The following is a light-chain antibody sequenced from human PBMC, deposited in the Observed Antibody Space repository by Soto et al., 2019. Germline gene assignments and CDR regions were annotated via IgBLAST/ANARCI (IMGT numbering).Light chain of an antibody. CDR1: ESIGDY. CDR2: AAS. J-gene: IGKJ5*01. CDR3: QQRSNWPPGIT. Sequence: EIVLTQSPGALSLSPGDRATLSCWASESIGDYLAWYQQRPGQAPRLLIYAASRRASGTPHRFSGSGSERAFTLAISGLEPADFGVYYCQQRSNWPPGITFGQGTRLEIK. V-gene: IGKV3-11*02.